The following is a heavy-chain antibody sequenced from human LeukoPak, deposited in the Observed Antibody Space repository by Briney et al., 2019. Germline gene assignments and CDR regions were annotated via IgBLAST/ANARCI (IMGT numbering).Heavy chain of an antibody. CDR1: GYTFTGYY. Sequence: EASVTVSCKASGYTFTGYYMHWVRQAPGQGLEWMGWINPNSGGTNYAQKFQGRVTMTRDTSISTAYMELSRLRSDDTAVYYCAREGIVGATCFDYWGQGTLVTVSS. CDR2: INPNSGGT. CDR3: AREGIVGATCFDY. J-gene: IGHJ4*02. D-gene: IGHD1-26*01. V-gene: IGHV1-2*02.